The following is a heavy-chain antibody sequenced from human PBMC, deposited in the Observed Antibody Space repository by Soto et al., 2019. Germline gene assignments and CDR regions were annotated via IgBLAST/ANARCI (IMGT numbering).Heavy chain of an antibody. CDR1: GFSFIEYS. J-gene: IGHJ4*02. CDR3: AKRATTVPTPGNYFDC. Sequence: GGALRLSCAATGFSFIEYSMTWVRQGPGRGLEWVSTLTRGGTTFYADSVKGRFTISRDNSKNALSLQMHNLRAEDTARYFCAKRATTVPTPGNYFDCWGQGTLVPVSS. D-gene: IGHD2-15*01. CDR2: LTRGGTT. V-gene: IGHV3-23*01.